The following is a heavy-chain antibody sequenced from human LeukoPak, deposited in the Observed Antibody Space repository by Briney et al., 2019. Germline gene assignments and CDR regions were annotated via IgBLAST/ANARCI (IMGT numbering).Heavy chain of an antibody. CDR2: ISYDGSNK. Sequence: GGSLRLSCAASGFTFSSYAMHWVRQAPGKGLEWVAVISYDGSNKYYADSVKGRFTISRDNSKNTLYLQMNSLRAEDTAVYYCARVPYSSSSSWFDPWGQGTLVTVSS. CDR3: ARVPYSSSSSWFDP. CDR1: GFTFSSYA. V-gene: IGHV3-30*04. D-gene: IGHD6-6*01. J-gene: IGHJ5*02.